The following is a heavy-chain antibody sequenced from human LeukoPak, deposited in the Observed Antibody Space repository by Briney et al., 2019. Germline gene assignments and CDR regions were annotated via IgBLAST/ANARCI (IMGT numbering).Heavy chain of an antibody. Sequence: ASVKVSCKASGYTFTSYGISWVRQAPGQGLEWMGWISAYNGNTNYAQKLQGRVTMTTDTSTSTAYMELRSLRSDDTAVYYCARLVEWELLNWFDPWGQGTLVTVSS. D-gene: IGHD1-26*01. CDR2: ISAYNGNT. CDR1: GYTFTSYG. J-gene: IGHJ5*02. V-gene: IGHV1-18*01. CDR3: ARLVEWELLNWFDP.